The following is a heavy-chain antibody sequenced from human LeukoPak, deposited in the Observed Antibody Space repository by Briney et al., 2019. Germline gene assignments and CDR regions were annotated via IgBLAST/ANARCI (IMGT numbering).Heavy chain of an antibody. J-gene: IGHJ4*02. CDR2: IYYSGST. CDR3: ARGSGTWALYYFDY. CDR1: GGSISSYY. Sequence: SETLSLTCTVSGGSISSYYWSWIRQPPGKGLEWIGYIYYSGSTNYNPSLKSRVTISVDTSKNQFSLKLSSVTAADTAVYYCARGSGTWALYYFDYWGQGTLVTVSS. V-gene: IGHV4-59*01. D-gene: IGHD1-26*01.